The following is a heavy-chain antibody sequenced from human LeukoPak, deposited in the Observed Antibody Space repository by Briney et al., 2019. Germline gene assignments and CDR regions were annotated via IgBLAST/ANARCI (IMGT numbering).Heavy chain of an antibody. D-gene: IGHD6-6*01. CDR2: MNPNSGNT. CDR1: GYTFTSYD. Sequence: ASVKVSCKASGYTFTSYDINWVRQATGQGLEWMGWMNPNSGNTGYAQKFQGRVTITRNTSISTAYMELSSLRSEDTAVYYCARGGIAARRGGRGNWFDPWGQGTLVTVSS. V-gene: IGHV1-8*03. CDR3: ARGGIAARRGGRGNWFDP. J-gene: IGHJ5*02.